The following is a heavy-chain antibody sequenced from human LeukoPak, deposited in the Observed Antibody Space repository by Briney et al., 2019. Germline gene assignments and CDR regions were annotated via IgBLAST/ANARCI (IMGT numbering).Heavy chain of an antibody. CDR2: ISYDGRNK. D-gene: IGHD1-26*01. CDR1: GFTFSNYA. J-gene: IGHJ6*03. CDR3: ARSSGSYYYYYYYMDV. V-gene: IGHV3-30*04. Sequence: PGRSLRLSCAASGFTFSNYAMHWVRQAPGKGLEWMSVISYDGRNKYYADSVKGRFTISRDNSKNTLYLQMNSLRAEDTAVYYCARSSGSYYYYYYYMDVWGKGTTVTVSS.